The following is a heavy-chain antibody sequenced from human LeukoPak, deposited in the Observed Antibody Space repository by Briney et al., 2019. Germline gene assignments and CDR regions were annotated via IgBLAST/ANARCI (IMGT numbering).Heavy chain of an antibody. CDR1: GFTLSSYE. D-gene: IGHD1-26*01. Sequence: GGSLRLSCAASGFTLSSYEMNWFRQAPGRGLEWVSYISPSGGTIYYADSVKGRFTISRDNAKNSLYLQMNSLRGEDSAVYYCVRKTVGAKNWFDPWGQGTLVTVSS. CDR3: VRKTVGAKNWFDP. CDR2: ISPSGGTI. V-gene: IGHV3-48*03. J-gene: IGHJ5*02.